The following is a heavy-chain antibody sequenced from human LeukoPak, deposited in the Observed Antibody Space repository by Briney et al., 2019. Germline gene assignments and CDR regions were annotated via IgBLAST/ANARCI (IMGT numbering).Heavy chain of an antibody. CDR3: AKSLKSSSTYYFDY. CDR1: GFTFSSYS. D-gene: IGHD6-6*01. V-gene: IGHV3-23*01. J-gene: IGHJ4*02. Sequence: GGSLRLSCAASGFTFSSYSMNWVRQAPGKGLEWVSAISGSGGSTYYADSVKGRFTISRDNSKNTLYLQMNSLRAEDTAVYYCAKSLKSSSTYYFDYWGQGTLVTVSS. CDR2: ISGSGGST.